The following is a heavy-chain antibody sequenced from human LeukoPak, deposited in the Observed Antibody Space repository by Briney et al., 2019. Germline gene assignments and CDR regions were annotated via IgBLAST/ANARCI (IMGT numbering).Heavy chain of an antibody. CDR1: GFTFSNYA. Sequence: GGSLRLSCAASGFTFSNYAMHWARQAPGKGLEYVSSINNDGGHTYYANSVKGRFTISRDNSKNTVYLQLGSLRAEDMAMYYCARVNFDYFYYGMDVWGQGTTVTVSS. D-gene: IGHD1-20*01. J-gene: IGHJ6*02. CDR2: INNDGGHT. V-gene: IGHV3-64*01. CDR3: ARVNFDYFYYGMDV.